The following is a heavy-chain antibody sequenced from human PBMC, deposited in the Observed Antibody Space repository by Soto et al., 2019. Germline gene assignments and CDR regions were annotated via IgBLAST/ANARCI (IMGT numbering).Heavy chain of an antibody. D-gene: IGHD6-19*01. J-gene: IGHJ4*02. Sequence: QVQLVESGGGVVQPGRSLRLSCAASGFTFSSYGMHWVRQAPGKGLEWVAVIWYDGSNKYYADSVKGRFTISRDNSKNTLYLQMNSLRAEDTAVYYCARDPPGIAVGYFDYWGQGTLVTVSS. CDR1: GFTFSSYG. CDR2: IWYDGSNK. V-gene: IGHV3-33*01. CDR3: ARDPPGIAVGYFDY.